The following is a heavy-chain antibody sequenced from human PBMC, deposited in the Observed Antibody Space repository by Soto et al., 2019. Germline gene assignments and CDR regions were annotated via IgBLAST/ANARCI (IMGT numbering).Heavy chain of an antibody. Sequence: QVQLVQSGDEVKKPGASVKVSCKASGYIFVNYGIAWVRQAPGQGLEWMGWISPYTGNTHSASKVQGRLTMTTDTSTSTAYMDMGSLTSDDTAVYYCGMVDNYVTPNPQDVWGQGNTVTVSS. V-gene: IGHV1-18*01. J-gene: IGHJ6*02. CDR1: GYIFVNYG. D-gene: IGHD3-16*01. CDR2: ISPYTGNT. CDR3: GMVDNYVTPNPQDV.